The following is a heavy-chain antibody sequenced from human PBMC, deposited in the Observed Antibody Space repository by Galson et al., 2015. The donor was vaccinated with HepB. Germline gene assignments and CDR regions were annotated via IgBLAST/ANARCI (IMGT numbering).Heavy chain of an antibody. CDR1: GFTFSSYA. J-gene: IGHJ6*02. Sequence: SLRLSCAASGFTFSSYAMHWVRQAPGKGLEWVAVISYDGSNKYYADSVKGRFTIPRDNSKNTLYLQMNSLRAEDTAVYYCARDFSTAIRYAMDVWGPGTTVTVSS. CDR2: ISYDGSNK. V-gene: IGHV3-30-3*01. CDR3: ARDFSTAIRYAMDV. D-gene: IGHD2-21*01.